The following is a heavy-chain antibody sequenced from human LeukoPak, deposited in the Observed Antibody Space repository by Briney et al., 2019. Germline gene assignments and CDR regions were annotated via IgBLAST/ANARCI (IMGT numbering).Heavy chain of an antibody. CDR3: ARDGPTAAPFDY. Sequence: ASVNVSCKASGYRLTSYDMHWVRQAPGQGIEWMGIINTSSGSTSYAQRFQGRVAMTRDTSTTTVYKEVNSLTSEDTAVYFCARDGPTAAPFDYWGQGTLVTVSS. J-gene: IGHJ4*02. CDR1: GYRLTSYD. D-gene: IGHD2-2*01. V-gene: IGHV1-46*01. CDR2: INTSSGST.